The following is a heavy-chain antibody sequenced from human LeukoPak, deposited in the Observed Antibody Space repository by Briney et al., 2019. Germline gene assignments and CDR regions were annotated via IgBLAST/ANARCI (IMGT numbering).Heavy chain of an antibody. Sequence: ASVKVSCKASGYTFTSYDINWVRQATGRGLEWMGWMNPNSGNTIYAQKFQGRVTMTEDTSTDTAYMELSSLRSEDTAVYYCATDQYDSSGDDAFDIWGQGTMVTVSS. CDR2: MNPNSGNT. CDR1: GYTFTSYD. D-gene: IGHD3-22*01. CDR3: ATDQYDSSGDDAFDI. J-gene: IGHJ3*02. V-gene: IGHV1-8*02.